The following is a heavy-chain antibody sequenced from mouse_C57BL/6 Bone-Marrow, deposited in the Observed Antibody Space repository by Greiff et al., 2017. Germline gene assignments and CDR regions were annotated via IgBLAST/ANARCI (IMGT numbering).Heavy chain of an antibody. V-gene: IGHV5-12*01. CDR2: ISNGGGST. Sequence: EVQRVESGGGLVQPGGSLKLSCAASGFTFSDYYMYWVRQTPEKRLEWVAYISNGGGSTYYPDTVKGRFTISRDNAKNTLYLQMSRLKSEDTAMYYCARVYYYGSSYEDAMDYWGQGTSVTVSS. CDR3: ARVYYYGSSYEDAMDY. J-gene: IGHJ4*01. CDR1: GFTFSDYY. D-gene: IGHD1-1*01.